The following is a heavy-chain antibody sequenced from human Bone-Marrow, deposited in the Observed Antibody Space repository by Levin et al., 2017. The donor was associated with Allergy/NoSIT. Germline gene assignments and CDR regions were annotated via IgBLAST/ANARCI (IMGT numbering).Heavy chain of an antibody. CDR3: ARDFNSGDYVGWFDP. Sequence: PSETLSLTCTVSGDSITHYHWNWIRQSPGKGLEWMGYVYYTGRTNYNPSLKSRLSMSLDTSKSQFSLKLSSVTAADTAVYYCARDFNSGDYVGWFDPWGQGTLVTVSS. J-gene: IGHJ5*02. CDR2: VYYTGRT. CDR1: GDSITHYH. D-gene: IGHD4-17*01. V-gene: IGHV4-59*01.